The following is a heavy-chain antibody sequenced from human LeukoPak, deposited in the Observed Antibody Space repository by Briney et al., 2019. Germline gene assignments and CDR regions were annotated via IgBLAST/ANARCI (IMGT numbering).Heavy chain of an antibody. CDR2: IYHSGST. V-gene: IGHV4-4*02. D-gene: IGHD6-6*01. J-gene: IGHJ5*02. Sequence: PSGTLSLTCAVSGGSISSSNWWSWVRPPPGKGLEWIGEIYHSGSTNYNPSLKSRVTISVDKSKNQFSLKLSSVTATDTAVYYCARRWRSSLHWFDPWGQGTLVTVSS. CDR3: ARRWRSSLHWFDP. CDR1: GGSISSSNW.